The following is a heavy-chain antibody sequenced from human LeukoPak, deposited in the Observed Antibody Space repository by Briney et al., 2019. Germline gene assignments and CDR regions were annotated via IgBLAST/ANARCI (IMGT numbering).Heavy chain of an antibody. CDR1: GGTFSSYA. J-gene: IGHJ5*02. CDR3: ARDACSGGSCYLSWFDP. CDR2: IIPIFGTA. Sequence: ASVKISCKASGGTFSSYAISWVRQAPGQGLVWMGGIIPIFGTANYAKKFQGRVTITADESTSTAYMELSSLRSEDTAVYYCARDACSGGSCYLSWFDPWGQGTLVTVSS. D-gene: IGHD2-15*01. V-gene: IGHV1-69*13.